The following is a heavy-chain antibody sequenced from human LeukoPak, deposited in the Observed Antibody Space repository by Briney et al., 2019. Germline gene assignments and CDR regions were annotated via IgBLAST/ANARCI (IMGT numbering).Heavy chain of an antibody. V-gene: IGHV3-48*02. J-gene: IGHJ4*02. CDR3: TTGSPYYFDY. Sequence: PGGSLRLSCAASGFTFSSYSMNWVRQAPGKGLEWVSYISSSSSTIYYADSVKGRFTISRDNAKNSLYLQMNSLRDEDTAVYYCTTGSPYYFDYWGQGTLVTVSS. CDR2: ISSSSSTI. CDR1: GFTFSSYS.